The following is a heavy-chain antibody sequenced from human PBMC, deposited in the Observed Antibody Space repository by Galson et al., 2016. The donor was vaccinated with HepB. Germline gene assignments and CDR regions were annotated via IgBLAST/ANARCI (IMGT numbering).Heavy chain of an antibody. Sequence: SVKVSCKVSGYSFSEVSMHWVRQAPGEGLEWMGWINNYNYDTKYAQKVQGRVIVTTDTSTSTASMELRSLRSDDTAVYYCARDQVGPTSGGMDYWGQGTLVPVSP. CDR2: INNYNYDT. V-gene: IGHV1-18*01. CDR1: GYSFSEVS. CDR3: ARDQVGPTSGGMDY. J-gene: IGHJ4*02. D-gene: IGHD1-26*01.